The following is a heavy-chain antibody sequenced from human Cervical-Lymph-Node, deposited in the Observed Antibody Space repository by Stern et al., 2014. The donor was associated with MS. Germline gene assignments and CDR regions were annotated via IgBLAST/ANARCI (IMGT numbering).Heavy chain of an antibody. CDR2: ISSSSSYI. Sequence: VQLVESGGGLVKPGGSLRLSCAASGFTFSSYSMNWVRQAPGKGLEWGSSISSSSSYIYSADSVKGRFTISRDNAKNSMYLQMNSLRAEDTAVYYCARDLQRWLQSGYGMDVWGQGTTVTVSS. CDR3: ARDLQRWLQSGYGMDV. J-gene: IGHJ6*02. V-gene: IGHV3-21*01. D-gene: IGHD5-24*01. CDR1: GFTFSSYS.